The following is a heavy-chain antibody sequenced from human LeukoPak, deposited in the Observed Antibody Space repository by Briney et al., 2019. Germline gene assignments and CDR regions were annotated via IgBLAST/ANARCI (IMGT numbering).Heavy chain of an antibody. D-gene: IGHD3-16*01. CDR1: GGSISSSSYY. J-gene: IGHJ4*02. CDR3: ARGITRLEYFDY. CDR2: IYYSGST. Sequence: SETLSLTCTVSGGSISSSSYYWGWIRQPPGKGLEWIGSIYYSGSTYYNPSLKSRVTISVDTSKNQFSLKPSSVTAADTAVYYCARGITRLEYFDYWGQGTLVTVPS. V-gene: IGHV4-39*07.